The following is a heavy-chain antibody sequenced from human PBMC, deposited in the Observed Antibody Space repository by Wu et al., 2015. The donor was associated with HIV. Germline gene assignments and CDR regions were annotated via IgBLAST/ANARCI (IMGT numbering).Heavy chain of an antibody. D-gene: IGHD3-10*01. CDR1: GVALTSFA. Sequence: QVQLVQSGPEVKKPGSSVKVACKASGVALTSFAFSRVRQAPGQGLEWMGGIIPIFGTANYAQKFQGRLTITTDESTATGYMELSSLRSEDTAVYYCARDLARETMIRDRPRYGLDVWGQGTTVTVSS. J-gene: IGHJ6*02. CDR2: IIPIFGTA. CDR3: ARDLARETMIRDRPRYGLDV. V-gene: IGHV1-69*05.